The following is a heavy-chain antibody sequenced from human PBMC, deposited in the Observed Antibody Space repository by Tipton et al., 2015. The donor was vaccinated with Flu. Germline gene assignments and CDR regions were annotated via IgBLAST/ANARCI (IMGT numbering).Heavy chain of an antibody. J-gene: IGHJ4*02. CDR3: ARDSISRRTYYFNY. D-gene: IGHD2/OR15-2a*01. Sequence: SLRLSCAASGFTVSDNYMSWVRQAPGKGLEWVSVIYTGGITYTADSVKGRFSISRDNSKNTLYLQMNSLRVEDTAVYYCARDSISRRTYYFNYWGQGTLVTVSS. V-gene: IGHV3-53*01. CDR2: IYTGGIT. CDR1: GFTVSDNY.